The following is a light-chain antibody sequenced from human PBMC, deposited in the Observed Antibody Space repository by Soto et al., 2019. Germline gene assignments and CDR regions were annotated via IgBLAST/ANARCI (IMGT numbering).Light chain of an antibody. CDR2: DVN. J-gene: IGLJ1*01. Sequence: QSALTQPRSVSGSPGQSVTISCTGTSSDVGCYDYVSWYQQHPGKAPKLLIYDVNMRPSGVPARFSGSQSGNTASLTISGLKAEEEAAYYCCSDADTSPYVFGTGTKVTVL. V-gene: IGLV2-11*01. CDR3: CSDADTSPYV. CDR1: SSDVGCYDY.